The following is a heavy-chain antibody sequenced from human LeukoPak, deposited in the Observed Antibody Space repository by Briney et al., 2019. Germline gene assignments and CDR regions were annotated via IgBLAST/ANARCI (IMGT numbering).Heavy chain of an antibody. Sequence: KSGGSLRLSCAASGFNVNNAWMSWVRQAPGKGLEWVGRIRSKIDGGATDYAAPVKGRFTISRDVSKNTLYLQINSLKIEDTAMYYCYTSITDYWGQGTLVTVSS. J-gene: IGHJ4*02. CDR2: IRSKIDGGAT. CDR1: GFNVNNAW. CDR3: YTSITDY. V-gene: IGHV3-15*07. D-gene: IGHD2-21*01.